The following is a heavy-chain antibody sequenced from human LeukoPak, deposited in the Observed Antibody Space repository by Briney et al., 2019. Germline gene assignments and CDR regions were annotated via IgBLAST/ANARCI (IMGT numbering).Heavy chain of an antibody. J-gene: IGHJ6*02. Sequence: GGSLRLSCAASGFTFSSYWMSWVRQAPGKGLEWVANIKQDGSEKYYVDSVKGRFTISRDNAKNSLYLQMNSLRAEDTAVYYCARVQQLGNYYSYGMDVWGQGTTVTVSS. CDR3: ARVQQLGNYYSYGMDV. CDR2: IKQDGSEK. D-gene: IGHD6-13*01. V-gene: IGHV3-7*01. CDR1: GFTFSSYW.